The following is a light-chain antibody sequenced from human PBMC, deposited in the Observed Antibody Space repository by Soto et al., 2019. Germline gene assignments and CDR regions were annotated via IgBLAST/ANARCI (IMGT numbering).Light chain of an antibody. CDR2: DVN. CDR3: SSYTSTSSTYV. Sequence: QSALTQPASVSGSPGQSITISCIGTSSDPDDYDYVSWYQQQPGRAPKLMIYDVNYRPSGVSNRFSGSKSGNTASLTISGLQAEDEGDYYCSSYTSTSSTYVFGSGTQLTVL. J-gene: IGLJ7*01. V-gene: IGLV2-14*03. CDR1: SSDPDDYDY.